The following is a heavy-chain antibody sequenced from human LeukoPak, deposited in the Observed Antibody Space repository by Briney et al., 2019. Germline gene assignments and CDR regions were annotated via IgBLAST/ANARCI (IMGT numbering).Heavy chain of an antibody. CDR1: GGSISSSNW. Sequence: SETLSLTCAVSGGSISSSNWWSWVRRPPGKGLEWIGEIYHIGSTNYNPSLKSRVAISVDKSKSQFSLKLSSVTAADTAVYYCARRYIRGDTYGFDIWGQGTMVTVSS. CDR2: IYHIGST. CDR3: ARRYIRGDTYGFDI. D-gene: IGHD3-10*01. J-gene: IGHJ3*02. V-gene: IGHV4-4*02.